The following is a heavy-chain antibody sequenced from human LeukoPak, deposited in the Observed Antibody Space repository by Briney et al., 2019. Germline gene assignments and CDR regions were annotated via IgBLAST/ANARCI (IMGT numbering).Heavy chain of an antibody. Sequence: SETLSLTCAVSGYSISSGYYWGWIRQPPGKGLEWIGSIYHSGSTYYNPSLKSRVTISVDTSKNQCSLKLSSVTAADTAVYYCARYYSNYRYFDYWGQGTLVTVSS. CDR2: IYHSGST. CDR1: GYSISSGYY. J-gene: IGHJ4*02. D-gene: IGHD4-11*01. CDR3: ARYYSNYRYFDY. V-gene: IGHV4-38-2*01.